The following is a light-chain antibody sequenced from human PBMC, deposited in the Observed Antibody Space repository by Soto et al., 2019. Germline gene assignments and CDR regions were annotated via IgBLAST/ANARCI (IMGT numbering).Light chain of an antibody. CDR2: KAS. J-gene: IGKJ1*01. CDR3: QQYNSYSRT. V-gene: IGKV1-5*03. CDR1: QSFGRW. Sequence: DIQMTHSPSTLSASVGARVTITCRASQSFGRWLDWYQKKTGKAPKLLIYKASILQSGVPSRFSGSGYGTEFTITISSMKSDDFATYYCQQYNSYSRTFGEGTQVDI.